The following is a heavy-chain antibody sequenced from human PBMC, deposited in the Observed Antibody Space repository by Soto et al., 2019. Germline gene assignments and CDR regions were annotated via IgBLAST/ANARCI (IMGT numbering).Heavy chain of an antibody. CDR1: GGSVSNNNW. CDR3: TKNSAYALDY. D-gene: IGHD5-12*01. CDR2: IHHSGGT. Sequence: QVQLQESGPGLVKPSGTLSLSCAVSGGSVSNNNWWSWVRQSPGNGLEWIGEIHHSGGTSYNPSLESRATLSVDKSKNELSLSLNYVTAADTAVHYCTKNSAYALDYWGLGILVTVSS. V-gene: IGHV4-4*02. J-gene: IGHJ4*02.